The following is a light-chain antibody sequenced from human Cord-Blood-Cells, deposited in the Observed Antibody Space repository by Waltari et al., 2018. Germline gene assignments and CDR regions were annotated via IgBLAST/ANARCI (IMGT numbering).Light chain of an antibody. CDR1: SSDVGGDHY. CDR2: DVS. Sequence: QSALTQPRSLSGSPGQSVTISCSGTSSDVGGDHYISWYQQHQGKAPKLMIYDVSKRPSGVPDRFSGSKSGNPASLTISGLQAEDEADYYCCSYAGSYTFEVFGGGTKLTVL. V-gene: IGLV2-11*01. CDR3: CSYAGSYTFEV. J-gene: IGLJ3*02.